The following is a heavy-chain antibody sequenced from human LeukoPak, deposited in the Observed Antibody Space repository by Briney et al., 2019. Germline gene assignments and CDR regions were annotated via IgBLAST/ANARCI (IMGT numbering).Heavy chain of an antibody. CDR3: ARVSGHSGSP. CDR2: IKEDGSEK. J-gene: IGHJ5*02. Sequence: GGSLRLSCVDSGFTFSVFWMGWVRQAPGKGLEWVATIKEDGSEKYYVDSVKGRFTISRYNAKNSLYLQMNSLRGEDTAVYYCARVSGHSGSPWGQGTLVTVAS. D-gene: IGHD5-12*01. V-gene: IGHV3-7*05. CDR1: GFTFSVFW.